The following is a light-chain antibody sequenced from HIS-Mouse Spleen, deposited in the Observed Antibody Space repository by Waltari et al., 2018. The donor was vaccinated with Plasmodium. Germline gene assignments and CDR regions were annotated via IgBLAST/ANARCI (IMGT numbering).Light chain of an antibody. CDR3: QQYNNWSFT. CDR1: QSFSSN. V-gene: IGKV3-15*01. CDR2: GAS. Sequence: EIVMTQSPATLSVSPGESTTLSCRASQSFSSNLAWYQQKPGQAPRILIYGASTRATGIPARCSGSGSGTEFTLTISSLQSEDFAVYYCQQYNNWSFTFGPGTKVDIK. J-gene: IGKJ3*01.